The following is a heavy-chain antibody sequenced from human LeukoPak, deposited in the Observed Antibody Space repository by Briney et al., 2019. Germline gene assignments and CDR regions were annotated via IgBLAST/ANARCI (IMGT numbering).Heavy chain of an antibody. CDR2: ISYDGSNK. J-gene: IGHJ5*02. Sequence: GGSLRLSCGASGWTFSSYAMDWVRQAPGKGLEWVAVISYDGSNKYYADSVKGRFTISRDNSKNTLYLQMNSLRAEDTAVYYCARDHGDTAILPWGQGTLVTVSS. V-gene: IGHV3-30*04. D-gene: IGHD5-18*01. CDR3: ARDHGDTAILP. CDR1: GWTFSSYA.